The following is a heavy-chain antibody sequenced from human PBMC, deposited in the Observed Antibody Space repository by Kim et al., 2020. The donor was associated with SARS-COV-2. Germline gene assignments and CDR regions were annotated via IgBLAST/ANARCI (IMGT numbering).Heavy chain of an antibody. J-gene: IGHJ3*02. CDR1: GFTFSGSA. V-gene: IGHV3-73*01. Sequence: GGSLRLSCAASGFTFSGSAIHWVRQASGKGLEWVGRIRSKANSYSTAYAASVRVRFSISRDDSKIKAHLQINNPKTEDTSVYYCSTVAATTSALWGVFD. D-gene: IGHD1-1*01. CDR3: STVAATTSALWGVFD. CDR2: IRSKANSYST.